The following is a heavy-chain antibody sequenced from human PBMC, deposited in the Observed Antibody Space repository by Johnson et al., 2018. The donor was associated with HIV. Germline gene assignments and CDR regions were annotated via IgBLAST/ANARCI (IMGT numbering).Heavy chain of an antibody. CDR1: GFTFSSYA. CDR3: ARGGLGDYVVAFDI. CDR2: ISYDGSNK. V-gene: IGHV3-30-3*01. Sequence: QMQMVESGGGLVQPGRSLRLSCAASGFTFSSYAMHWVRQAPGKGLEWVAVISYDGSNKYYADSVKGRFTISRDNSKNTLYLQMNSLRAEDTAVYYCARGGLGDYVVAFDIWGQGTMVTVSS. D-gene: IGHD4-17*01. J-gene: IGHJ3*02.